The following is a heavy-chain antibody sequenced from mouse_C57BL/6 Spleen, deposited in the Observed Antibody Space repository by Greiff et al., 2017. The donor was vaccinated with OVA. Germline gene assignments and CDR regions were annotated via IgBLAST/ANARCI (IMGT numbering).Heavy chain of an antibody. CDR2: IYPGSGST. V-gene: IGHV1-55*01. D-gene: IGHD1-1*01. CDR3: ARDYYGSRSFDY. CDR1: GYTFTSYW. J-gene: IGHJ2*01. Sequence: QVQLQQPGAELVKPGASVKMSCKASGYTFTSYWITWVKQRPGQGLEWIGDIYPGSGSTNYNEKFKSKATLTVDTSSSTAYMQLSSLTSEDSAVYYCARDYYGSRSFDYWGQGTTLTVSS.